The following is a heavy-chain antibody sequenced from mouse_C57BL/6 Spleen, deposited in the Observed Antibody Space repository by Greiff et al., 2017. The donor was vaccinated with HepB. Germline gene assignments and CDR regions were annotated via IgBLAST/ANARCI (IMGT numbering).Heavy chain of an antibody. Sequence: QVQLQQPGAELVRPGSSVKLSCKASGYTFTSYWMHWVKQRPIQGLEWIGNIDPSDSETHYNQKFKDKATLTVDKSSSTAYMQLSSLTSEDSAVYYCARHYDYDEKGIAYWGQGTLVTVSA. V-gene: IGHV1-52*01. J-gene: IGHJ3*01. D-gene: IGHD2-4*01. CDR3: ARHYDYDEKGIAY. CDR1: GYTFTSYW. CDR2: IDPSDSET.